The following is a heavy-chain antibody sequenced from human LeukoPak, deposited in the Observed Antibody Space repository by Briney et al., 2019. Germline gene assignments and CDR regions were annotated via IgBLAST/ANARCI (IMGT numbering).Heavy chain of an antibody. J-gene: IGHJ4*02. CDR3: ARLAVAGSAGTSFDY. D-gene: IGHD6-19*01. CDR1: GFTFSSYG. V-gene: IGHV3-23*01. Sequence: GGSLRLSCAASGFTFSSYGMSWVRQAPGKGLEWVSGISGGGGSTYYADSVKGRFTISRDNSKNTLYLQMNSLRAEDTAVYYCARLAVAGSAGTSFDYWGQGTLVTVSS. CDR2: ISGGGGST.